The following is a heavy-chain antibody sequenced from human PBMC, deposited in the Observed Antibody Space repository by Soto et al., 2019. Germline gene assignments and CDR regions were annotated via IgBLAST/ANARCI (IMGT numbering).Heavy chain of an antibody. V-gene: IGHV3-30*03. CDR3: SSPARGGSYVHVTDY. D-gene: IGHD1-26*01. CDR2: ISYDGSNK. J-gene: IGHJ4*02. CDR1: GFTFSDYG. Sequence: GGSLRLSCVASGFTFSDYGMHWVRQAPGKGLEWVAFISYDGSNKYYADSVKGRFTISRDNFKNTLYLQMNSLRTEDTAVYYCSSPARGGSYVHVTDYWGQGILVTVSS.